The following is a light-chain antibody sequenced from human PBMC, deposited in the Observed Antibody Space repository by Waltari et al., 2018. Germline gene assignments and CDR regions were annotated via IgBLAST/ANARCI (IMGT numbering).Light chain of an antibody. CDR2: DVS. CDR3: SSYTTRSTVV. CDR1: SSDVGGYSY. V-gene: IGLV2-14*03. Sequence: QSALTQPASVSGSPGQSITISCTGTSSDVGGYSYVSWYQQHPGKAPKLMIYDVSNRPSGLSNRFSGSKSGNTASLTISGLQAEDEADYYCSSYTTRSTVVFGGGTKVTVL. J-gene: IGLJ2*01.